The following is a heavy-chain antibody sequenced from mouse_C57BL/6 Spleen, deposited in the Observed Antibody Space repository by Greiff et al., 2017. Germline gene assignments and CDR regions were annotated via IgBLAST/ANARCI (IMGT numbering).Heavy chain of an antibody. CDR2: ISGGGGNT. Sequence: EVQLVESGGGLVKPGGSLKLSCAASGFTFSSYTMSWVRQTPEKRLEWVATISGGGGNTYYPDSVKGRFTISRDNAKNTLYLQMSSLRSEDTALYYCARTTTVEYFDVWGTGTTVTVSS. CDR1: GFTFSSYT. D-gene: IGHD1-1*01. CDR3: ARTTTVEYFDV. V-gene: IGHV5-9*01. J-gene: IGHJ1*03.